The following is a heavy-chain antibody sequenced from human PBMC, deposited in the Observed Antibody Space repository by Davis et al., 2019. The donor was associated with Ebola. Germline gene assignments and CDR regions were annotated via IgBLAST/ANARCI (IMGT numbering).Heavy chain of an antibody. Sequence: SVKVSCKASGCTFSSYAISWVRQAPGQGLEWMGGIIPIFGTANYAQKLQGRVTITADESTSTAYMELSSLRSEDTAVYYCAARPVRYFEVEDGMDVWGQGTTVTVSS. V-gene: IGHV1-69*13. J-gene: IGHJ6*02. D-gene: IGHD3-9*01. CDR1: GCTFSSYA. CDR3: AARPVRYFEVEDGMDV. CDR2: IIPIFGTA.